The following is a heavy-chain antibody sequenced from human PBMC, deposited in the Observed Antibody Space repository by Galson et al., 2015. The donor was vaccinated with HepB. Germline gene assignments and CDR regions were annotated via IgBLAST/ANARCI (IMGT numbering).Heavy chain of an antibody. V-gene: IGHV3-48*02. J-gene: IGHJ4*02. CDR3: AREGVSTPHSEYSGYDFDY. Sequence: SLRLSCAASGFTFSSYSMNWVRQAPGKGLEWVSYISSSSSTIYYADSVKGRFTISRDNAKNSLYLQMNSLRDEDTAVYYCAREGVSTPHSEYSGYDFDYWGQGTLVTVSS. CDR2: ISSSSSTI. D-gene: IGHD5-12*01. CDR1: GFTFSSYS.